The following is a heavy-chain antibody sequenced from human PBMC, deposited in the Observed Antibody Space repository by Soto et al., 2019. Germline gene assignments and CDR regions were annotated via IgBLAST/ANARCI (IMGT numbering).Heavy chain of an antibody. J-gene: IGHJ6*02. V-gene: IGHV1-69*13. CDR2: IIPIFGTA. CDR3: ARSIVDTAMVGPGGYYYYGMDV. CDR1: GGTFSSYA. Sequence: SVKVSCKASGGTFSSYAISWVRQAPGQGLEWMGGIIPIFGTANYAQKFQGRVTITADESTSTAYMELSSLRSEDTAVYYCARSIVDTAMVGPGGYYYYGMDVWGQGSTVTVSS. D-gene: IGHD5-18*01.